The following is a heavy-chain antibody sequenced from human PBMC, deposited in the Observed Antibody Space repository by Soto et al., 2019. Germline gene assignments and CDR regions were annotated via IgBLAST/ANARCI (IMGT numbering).Heavy chain of an antibody. CDR2: INPDPGAT. J-gene: IGHJ4*02. D-gene: IGHD3-10*01. CDR3: ARKVRDSNFDY. CDR1: GYTFSHYY. Sequence: QVQVAQSGAEVKEPGASVKVSCKASGYTFSHYYRHWVRQAPGQGIEWMGWINPDPGATKYAQKYGGRVPMTRDTAISTAYLAVTGLRSDDTAVFSCARKVRDSNFDYWGQGTLVTVST. V-gene: IGHV1-2*02.